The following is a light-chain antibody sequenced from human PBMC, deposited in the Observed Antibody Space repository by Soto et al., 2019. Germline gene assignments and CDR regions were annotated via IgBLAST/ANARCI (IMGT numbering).Light chain of an antibody. CDR3: CSYAGSQTWV. CDR1: SSDVGGYNY. Sequence: ALAQPRSVSGSPGQSVTISCTGTSSDVGGYNYVSWYQQHPGKAPKLIIYDVSKRPSGVPDRFSGSRSGNTASLTISGLQAEDEADYYCCSYAGSQTWVFGGGTQLTVL. J-gene: IGLJ3*02. CDR2: DVS. V-gene: IGLV2-11*01.